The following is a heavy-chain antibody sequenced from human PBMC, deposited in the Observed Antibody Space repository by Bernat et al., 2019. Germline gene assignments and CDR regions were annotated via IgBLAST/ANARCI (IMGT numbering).Heavy chain of an antibody. D-gene: IGHD4-23*01. V-gene: IGHV4-30-4*01. CDR3: ARVALRWGYYFDY. CDR2: IYYSGST. CDR1: GGSISSGDYY. Sequence: QVQLQESGPGLVKPSQTLSLTCTVSGGSISSGDYYWSWIRQPPGKGMEWIGYIYYSGSTYYNPSLKSRVTISVDTSKNQFSLKLSSVTAADTAVYYCARVALRWGYYFDYWGQGTLVTVSS. J-gene: IGHJ4*02.